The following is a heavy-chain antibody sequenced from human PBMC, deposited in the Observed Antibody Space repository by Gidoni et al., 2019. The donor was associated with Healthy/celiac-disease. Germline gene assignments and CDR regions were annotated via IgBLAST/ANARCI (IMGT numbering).Heavy chain of an antibody. J-gene: IGHJ6*02. Sequence: QVQLVESGGGVVQPGRSLRLSCAASGFTFRRYGMHWVRQAPGKGPEWGAVIWYDGSNKYYAISVKGRFTISRDNYKNTLYLQMNSLRAEDTAVYYCAGGYYYYGMDVWGQGTTVTVSS. CDR2: IWYDGSNK. CDR3: AGGYYYYGMDV. D-gene: IGHD3-16*01. V-gene: IGHV3-33*01. CDR1: GFTFRRYG.